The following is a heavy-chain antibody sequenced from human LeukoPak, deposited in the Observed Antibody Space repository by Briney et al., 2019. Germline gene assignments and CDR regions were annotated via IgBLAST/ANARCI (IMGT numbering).Heavy chain of an antibody. V-gene: IGHV4-38-2*01. CDR3: ARLHYYYYMDV. J-gene: IGHJ6*03. CDR2: IYHSGST. CDR1: GYSISSGYY. Sequence: SETLSLTCSVSGYSISSGYYWGWIRQPPGKGLEWIGSIYHSGSTYYNPSLKSRVTISVDTSKNQFSLKLSSVTAAETAVYYCARLHYYYYMDVWGKGTTVTVSS.